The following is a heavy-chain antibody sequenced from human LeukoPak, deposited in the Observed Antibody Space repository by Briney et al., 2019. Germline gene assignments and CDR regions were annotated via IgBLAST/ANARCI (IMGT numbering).Heavy chain of an antibody. J-gene: IGHJ4*02. CDR3: ARGRTAGEFDY. CDR2: INPIFHTP. D-gene: IGHD2-21*02. CDR1: GGTFSSHA. V-gene: IGHV1-69*05. Sequence: GASVKVSCKASGGTFSSHAISWVRQAPGQGLEWMGVINPIFHTPTYAKTLQGRITITKDESMSTASMDVSSLISDDTAVYYCARGRTAGEFDYWGQGTLVTVSS.